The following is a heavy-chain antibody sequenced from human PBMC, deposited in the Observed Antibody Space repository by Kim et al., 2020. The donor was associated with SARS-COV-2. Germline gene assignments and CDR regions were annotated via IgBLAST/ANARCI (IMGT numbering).Heavy chain of an antibody. CDR1: GGSISSGGYY. J-gene: IGHJ4*02. V-gene: IGHV4-31*03. CDR3: ARGQCLITMIVVVVGAFDC. CDR2: IYYSGST. Sequence: SETLSLTCTVSGGSISSGGYYWSWIRQHPGKGLEWIGYIYYSGSTYYNPSLKSRVTISVDTSKNQFSLKLSSVTAADTAVDYCARGQCLITMIVVVVGAFDCGAQGTLVTVSS. D-gene: IGHD3-22*01.